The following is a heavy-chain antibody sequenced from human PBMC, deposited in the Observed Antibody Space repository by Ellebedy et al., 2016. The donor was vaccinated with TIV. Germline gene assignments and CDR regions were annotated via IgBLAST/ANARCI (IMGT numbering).Heavy chain of an antibody. CDR3: ARGDDYYYGMDV. CDR1: GYTFTSYD. Sequence: AASVKVSCKASGYTFTSYDINWVRQATGQGLEWMGWMNPNSGNTGYAQKFQGRVTITRNTSISTAYMELSSLRSEDTAVYYCARGDDYYYGMDVWGQGTTVTVSS. V-gene: IGHV1-8*03. J-gene: IGHJ6*02. CDR2: MNPNSGNT.